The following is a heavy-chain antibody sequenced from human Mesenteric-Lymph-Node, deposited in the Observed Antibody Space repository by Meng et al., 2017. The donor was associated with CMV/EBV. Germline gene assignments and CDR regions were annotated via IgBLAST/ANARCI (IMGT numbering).Heavy chain of an antibody. D-gene: IGHD2/OR15-2a*01. CDR2: IYPGDSDT. J-gene: IGHJ4*02. V-gene: IGHV5-51*01. CDR1: GYSFNTYW. CDR3: ARPARSQEYIYYFDS. Sequence: GESLKISCKASGYSFNTYWIAWVRQMPGKGLEWMGIIYPGDSDTRYRPSFEGQVIISVDKSINTAYLQWSSLRASDTAMYYCARPARSQEYIYYFDSWGQGTLVTVSS.